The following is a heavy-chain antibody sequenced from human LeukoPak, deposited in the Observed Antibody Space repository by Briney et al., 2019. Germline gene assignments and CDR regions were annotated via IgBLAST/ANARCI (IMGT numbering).Heavy chain of an antibody. CDR3: ARALYYDSSGYAPTLAYYFDY. V-gene: IGHV1-46*01. D-gene: IGHD3-22*01. J-gene: IGHJ4*02. Sequence: ASVKVSCKASGYTFTSYYMHWVRQAPGQGLEWMGIINPSGGGTSYAQKFQGRVTMTRDTSTSTVYMELSSLRSEDTAVYYCARALYYDSSGYAPTLAYYFDYWGQGTLVTVSS. CDR2: INPSGGGT. CDR1: GYTFTSYY.